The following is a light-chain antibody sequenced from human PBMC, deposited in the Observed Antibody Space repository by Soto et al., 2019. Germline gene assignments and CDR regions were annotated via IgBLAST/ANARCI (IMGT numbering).Light chain of an antibody. CDR2: EVS. J-gene: IGLJ2*01. CDR1: SSDVGGYNY. CDR3: SSNAGSNNYVV. Sequence: QSALTQPPSASGSPGQSVTISCTGTSSDVGGYNYVSWYQQHPGKAPKLMIYEVSKRPSGVPDRFSGSKSGNTASLTVSGLQAEDEADYCCSSNAGSNNYVVFGGGTKVTVL. V-gene: IGLV2-8*01.